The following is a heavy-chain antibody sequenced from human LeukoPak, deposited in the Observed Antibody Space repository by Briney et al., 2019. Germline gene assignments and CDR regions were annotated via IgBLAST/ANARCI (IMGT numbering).Heavy chain of an antibody. D-gene: IGHD4-17*01. CDR1: GGSISSYY. V-gene: IGHV4-59*01. CDR2: IYYSGST. J-gene: IGHJ4*02. Sequence: SETLSLTCTVSGGSISSYYWSWIRQPPGKGLEWIGYIYYSGSTNYNPSLKSRVTISVDTSKNQFSLKLSSVTAADTAVYYCARERYGDYDFDYWGQGTLVTVSS. CDR3: ARERYGDYDFDY.